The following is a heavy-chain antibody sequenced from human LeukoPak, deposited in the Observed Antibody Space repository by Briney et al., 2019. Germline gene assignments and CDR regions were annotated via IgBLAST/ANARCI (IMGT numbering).Heavy chain of an antibody. CDR1: GFTFSSYW. Sequence: GGSLRLSCADPGFTFSSYWLHWVRATPGRRRVWVSRIISDGGSTSYADSAKGRFTISRDNAHNTLYLQINSLRAEDKAVYYCARPRGYCRITSCYNDDVFEIWGQGTMVTVSS. V-gene: IGHV3-74*01. CDR2: IISDGGST. CDR3: ARPRGYCRITSCYNDDVFEI. D-gene: IGHD2-2*02. J-gene: IGHJ3*02.